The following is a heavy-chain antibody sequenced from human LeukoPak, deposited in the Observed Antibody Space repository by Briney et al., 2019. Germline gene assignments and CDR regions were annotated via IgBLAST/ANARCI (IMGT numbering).Heavy chain of an antibody. J-gene: IGHJ6*02. CDR2: ISYDGSNK. D-gene: IGHD4-17*01. V-gene: IGHV3-30-3*01. Sequence: PGGSLRLSCAASGFTFSSYAMHWVRQAPGKGLEWVAVISYDGSNKYYADSVKGRFTISRDNSKNTPYLQMNSLRAEDAAVYYCARDVKVTTFYYYYGMDVWGQGTTVTVSS. CDR1: GFTFSSYA. CDR3: ARDVKVTTFYYYYGMDV.